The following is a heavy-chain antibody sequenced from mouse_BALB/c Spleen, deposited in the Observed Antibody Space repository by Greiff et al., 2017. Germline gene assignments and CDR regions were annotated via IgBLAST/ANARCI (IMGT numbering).Heavy chain of an antibody. CDR1: GFTFTDYY. CDR3: ARDLLYDYGVTYYAMDY. Sequence: EVQGVESGGGLVQPGGSLRLSCATSGFTFTDYYMSWVRQPPGKALEWLGFIRNKANGYTTEYSASVKGRFTISRANSQSNLYLQMNTLRAEDSATYYCARDLLYDYGVTYYAMDYWGQGTSVTVSS. V-gene: IGHV7-3*02. D-gene: IGHD2-4*01. J-gene: IGHJ4*01. CDR2: IRNKANGYTT.